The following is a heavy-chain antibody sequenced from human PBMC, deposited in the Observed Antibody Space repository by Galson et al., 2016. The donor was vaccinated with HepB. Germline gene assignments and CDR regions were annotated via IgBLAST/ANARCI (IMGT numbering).Heavy chain of an antibody. D-gene: IGHD2-2*01. J-gene: IGHJ4*02. V-gene: IGHV3-7*03. CDR2: IKQDGSEK. CDR1: GFTFSRYL. CDR3: VRHVGVPGTRGFDY. Sequence: SLRLSCAASGFTFSRYLMSWVRQAPGKGLEWVATIKQDGSEKYYVESAKGRFTLSRDKSKNQISLKVTSVTAADTAVYYCVRHVGVPGTRGFDYWGQGTLVTVSS.